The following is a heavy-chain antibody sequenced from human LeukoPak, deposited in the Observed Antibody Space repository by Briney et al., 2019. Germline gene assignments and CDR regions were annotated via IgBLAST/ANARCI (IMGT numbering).Heavy chain of an antibody. CDR1: GYTFTSYD. CDR2: MNPNSGNT. CDR3: ARMTKVATRKTRYYYYYMDV. Sequence: GASVKVSCKASGYTFTSYDINWVRQATGQGLEWMGWMNPNSGNTGYAQKFQGRVTMTRNTSISTAYMELSSLRSEDTAVYYCARMTKVATRKTRYYYYYMDVWGKGTTVTISS. D-gene: IGHD5-12*01. V-gene: IGHV1-8*01. J-gene: IGHJ6*03.